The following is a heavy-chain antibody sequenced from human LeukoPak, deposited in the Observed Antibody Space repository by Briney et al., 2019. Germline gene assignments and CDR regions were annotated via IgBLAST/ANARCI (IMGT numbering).Heavy chain of an antibody. CDR3: AREYYDGSGLKYAFDI. V-gene: IGHV1-2*02. CDR1: GYTFTDYY. CDR2: IDPSSGGT. Sequence: ALVKVSCKTSGYTFTDYYMHWVRQAPGQGLEWMGCIDPSSGGTKYQQRFQGRVTVTRDTSSSTAYMELSSLRFDDTAVYFCAREYYDGSGLKYAFDIWGQGTMVTASS. D-gene: IGHD3-22*01. J-gene: IGHJ3*02.